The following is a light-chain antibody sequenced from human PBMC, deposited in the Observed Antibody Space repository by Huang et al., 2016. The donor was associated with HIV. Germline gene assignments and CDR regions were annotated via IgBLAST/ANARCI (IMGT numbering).Light chain of an antibody. CDR3: QHYDNWAPAT. CDR2: GAS. Sequence: EIVITQSPVTRSVSPGEIATLSCRASQNVSTNLAWYQHKPGRAPRLLIYGASTRATSVPARFSASGSGTEFTLTVGGLRSDDFAVYYCQHYDNWAPATFGQGTKLEFK. J-gene: IGKJ1*01. V-gene: IGKV3-15*01. CDR1: QNVSTN.